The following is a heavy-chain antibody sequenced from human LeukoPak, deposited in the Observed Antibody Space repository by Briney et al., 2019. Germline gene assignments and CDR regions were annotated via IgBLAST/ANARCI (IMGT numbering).Heavy chain of an antibody. CDR3: ARDVRDVSNSHWRWIDY. CDR1: GFTFSSYG. D-gene: IGHD5-24*01. J-gene: IGHJ4*02. CDR2: ISYDGSNK. Sequence: QAGGSLRLSCAASGFTFSSYGMHWVRQAPGKGLEWVGVISYDGSNKYYADSVKGRFTISRDNSKNTLYLQMNTLTTDDTAVYYCARDVRDVSNSHWRWIDYWGQGTLVTVSS. V-gene: IGHV3-30*03.